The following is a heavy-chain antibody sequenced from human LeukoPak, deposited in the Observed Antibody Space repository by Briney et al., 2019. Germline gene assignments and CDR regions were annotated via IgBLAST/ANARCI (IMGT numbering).Heavy chain of an antibody. D-gene: IGHD6-6*01. Sequence: PGGSLRLSCAASGFTVSSNYMSGVRQAPGKGLEWVSVIYSGGSTYYAYSVKGRFTISRDNSKNTLYLQMNSLRAEDTAVYYCARAARPRYYYYYMDVWGKGTTVTVSS. CDR2: IYSGGST. J-gene: IGHJ6*03. CDR1: GFTVSSNY. CDR3: ARAARPRYYYYYMDV. V-gene: IGHV3-53*01.